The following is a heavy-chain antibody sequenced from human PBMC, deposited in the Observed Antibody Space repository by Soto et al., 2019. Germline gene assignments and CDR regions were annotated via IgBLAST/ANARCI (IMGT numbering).Heavy chain of an antibody. CDR3: AKKALEVTMVRGPFDP. CDR2: ISGSGGST. J-gene: IGHJ5*02. V-gene: IGHV3-23*01. CDR1: GFSFSGYA. Sequence: GGSLRLSCVASGFSFSGYAMSWVRQAPEKGLEWVSAISGSGGSTYYADSVKGRFTISRDNSKNTLYLQMNSLRAEDTAVYYCAKKALEVTMVRGPFDPWGQGTLVIVSS. D-gene: IGHD3-10*01.